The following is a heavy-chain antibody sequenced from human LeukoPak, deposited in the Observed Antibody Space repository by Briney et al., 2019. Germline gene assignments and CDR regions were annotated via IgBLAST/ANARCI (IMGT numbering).Heavy chain of an antibody. CDR2: ISYDGSNK. CDR1: GFTFSNYG. CDR3: AKSRFIAAAPEY. J-gene: IGHJ4*02. V-gene: IGHV3-30*18. D-gene: IGHD6-13*01. Sequence: GGSLRLSCAASGFTFSNYGMHWVRQAPGKGLEWVAVISYDGSNKYYADSVKGRFTISRDNSKNTLYLQMNSLRAEDTAVYYCAKSRFIAAAPEYWGQGTLVTVSS.